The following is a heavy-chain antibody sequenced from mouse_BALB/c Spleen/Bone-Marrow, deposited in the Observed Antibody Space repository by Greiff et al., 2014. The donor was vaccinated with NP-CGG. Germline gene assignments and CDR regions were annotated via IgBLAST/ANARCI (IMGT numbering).Heavy chain of an antibody. Sequence: VQLQQSGGGLVQPGGSLSLSCTTSGFTFTDYFMTWVRQPPGKALEWLGFIRNKPNGYTTEYNPSVKGRFTISRDNSQGILYLQMNTLRAEDSAIYYCARDYSGYFDFWGQGTTLTVSS. J-gene: IGHJ2*01. CDR2: IRNKPNGYTT. V-gene: IGHV7-3*02. CDR1: GFTFTDYF. D-gene: IGHD5-1*01. CDR3: ARDYSGYFDF.